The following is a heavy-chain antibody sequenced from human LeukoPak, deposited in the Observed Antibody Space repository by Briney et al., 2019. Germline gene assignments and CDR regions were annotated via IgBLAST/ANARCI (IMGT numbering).Heavy chain of an antibody. V-gene: IGHV1-2*06. Sequence: ASVKVSCKASGYTSTGYYMRWVRQAPGQGLEWMGRINPNSGGTNYAQKFQGRVTMTRDTSISTAYMELSRLRSDDTAVYYCARDRIALSLYYFDYWGQGTLVTVSS. CDR3: ARDRIALSLYYFDY. CDR2: INPNSGGT. J-gene: IGHJ4*02. D-gene: IGHD2/OR15-2a*01. CDR1: GYTSTGYY.